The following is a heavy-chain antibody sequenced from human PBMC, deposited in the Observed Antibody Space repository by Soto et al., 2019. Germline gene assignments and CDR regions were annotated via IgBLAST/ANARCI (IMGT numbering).Heavy chain of an antibody. V-gene: IGHV4-34*01. Sequence: PSETLSLTCAVYGGSFSGYYWSWIRQPPGKGLEWIGEINHSGSTNYNPSLKSRVTISVDTSKNQFSLKLSSVTAADTAVYYCARGKPYSSSSLYWFDPWGQGTLVTVSS. D-gene: IGHD6-6*01. CDR2: INHSGST. J-gene: IGHJ5*02. CDR1: GGSFSGYY. CDR3: ARGKPYSSSSLYWFDP.